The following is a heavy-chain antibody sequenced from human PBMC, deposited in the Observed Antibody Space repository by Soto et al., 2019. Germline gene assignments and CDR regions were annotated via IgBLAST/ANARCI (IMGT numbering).Heavy chain of an antibody. D-gene: IGHD4-17*01. Sequence: ASVKVSCKASGYTFTSYAMHWVRQAPGQRLEWMGWINAGNGNTKYSQKFQGRVTITRDTSASTAYMELSSLRSEDTAVYYCARAPDYGGNPLYFDYWGQGTLVTVSS. CDR3: ARAPDYGGNPLYFDY. J-gene: IGHJ4*02. CDR2: INAGNGNT. CDR1: GYTFTSYA. V-gene: IGHV1-3*01.